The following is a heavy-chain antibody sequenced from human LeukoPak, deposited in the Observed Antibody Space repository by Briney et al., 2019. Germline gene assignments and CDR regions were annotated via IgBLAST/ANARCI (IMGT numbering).Heavy chain of an antibody. J-gene: IGHJ5*02. CDR2: INHSGNT. D-gene: IGHD3-10*01. Sequence: SETLSLTCAVYGGSLSGDYWSWIRQPPGKGPEWIAEINHSGNTNYNPSLKSRATISVDTSKNQISLKLSSVTAADTAVYYCARGFGNVRGVTWGQGTLVTVSS. CDR1: GGSLSGDY. CDR3: ARGFGNVRGVT. V-gene: IGHV4-34*01.